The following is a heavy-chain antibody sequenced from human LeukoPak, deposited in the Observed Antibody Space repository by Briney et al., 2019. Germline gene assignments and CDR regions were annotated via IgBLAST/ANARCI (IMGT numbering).Heavy chain of an antibody. D-gene: IGHD3-3*01. V-gene: IGHV4-59*01. CDR3: ARDGGVLEWFYFDY. CDR2: IYYSGST. Sequence: SETLSLTWTVSGGSISSYYWSWIRQPTGKGLEWIGYIYYSGSTNYNPTLKSRVTISVDTSKNQFSLKLSSVTAADTAVYYCARDGGVLEWFYFDYWGQGTLVTVSS. J-gene: IGHJ4*02. CDR1: GGSISSYY.